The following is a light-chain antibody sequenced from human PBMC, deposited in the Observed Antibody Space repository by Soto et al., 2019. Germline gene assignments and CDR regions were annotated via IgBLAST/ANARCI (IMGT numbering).Light chain of an antibody. Sequence: QSVLTQPRSVSGSPGQSVTISCTGTSSDVGGYDYVSWYQQHPGKAPKLMIYVVSERPSGVPDRFSGSKSGNTASLTISGLQAEDEGDYYCCSYVGGHTWVFGGGTKLTVL. J-gene: IGLJ3*02. CDR2: VVS. CDR3: CSYVGGHTWV. V-gene: IGLV2-11*01. CDR1: SSDVGGYDY.